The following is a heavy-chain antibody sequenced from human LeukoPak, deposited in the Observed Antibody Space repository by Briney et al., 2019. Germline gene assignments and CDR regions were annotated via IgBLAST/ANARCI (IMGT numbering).Heavy chain of an antibody. Sequence: ASVKVSCKASGGTFSSYAISWVRQAPGQGLEWMGGIIPIFGTANYAQKFQGRVTITADKPTSTAYMELSSLRSEDTAVYYCARGLPSGSPEYYYGMDVWGQGTTVTVSS. D-gene: IGHD1-26*01. J-gene: IGHJ6*02. CDR2: IIPIFGTA. CDR3: ARGLPSGSPEYYYGMDV. V-gene: IGHV1-69*06. CDR1: GGTFSSYA.